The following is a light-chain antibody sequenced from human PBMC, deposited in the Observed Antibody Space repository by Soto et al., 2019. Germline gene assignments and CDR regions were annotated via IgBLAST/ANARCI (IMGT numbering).Light chain of an antibody. CDR3: QSYDSSNQNVV. Sequence: NFMLTQPHSVSESPGKTVTISCTRSSGSIASNYVQWYQQRPGSAPTTVIYEDNQRPSGVPDRFSDSIDSSSNSASLTISGLKTEDEADYYCQSYDSSNQNVVFGGGTKLTVL. CDR2: EDN. V-gene: IGLV6-57*04. J-gene: IGLJ2*01. CDR1: SGSIASNY.